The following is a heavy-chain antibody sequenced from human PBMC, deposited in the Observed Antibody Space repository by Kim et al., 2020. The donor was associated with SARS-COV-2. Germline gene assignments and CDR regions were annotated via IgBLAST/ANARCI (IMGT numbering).Heavy chain of an antibody. V-gene: IGHV1-18*04. Sequence: ASVKVSCKASGYTFTSYGISWVRQAPGQGLEWMGWISAYNGNTNYAQKLQGRVTMTTDTSTSTAYMELRSLRSDDTAVYYCARVLSPVDGAWVRGAVPYGMDVWGQGTTVTVSS. D-gene: IGHD3-10*01. CDR1: GYTFTSYG. CDR2: ISAYNGNT. CDR3: ARVLSPVDGAWVRGAVPYGMDV. J-gene: IGHJ6*02.